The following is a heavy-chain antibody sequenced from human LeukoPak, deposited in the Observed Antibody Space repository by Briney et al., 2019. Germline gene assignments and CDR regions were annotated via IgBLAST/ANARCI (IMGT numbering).Heavy chain of an antibody. V-gene: IGHV4-59*08. CDR3: ARHARMRRLDY. Sequence: SETLSLTCTVSGGSISSYYWSWIRQPPGKGPEWIGYIYYSGSTNYNPSLKSRVTISVDTSKNQFSLKLSSVTAADTAVYYCARHARMRRLDYWGQGTLVTVSS. D-gene: IGHD2-21*01. CDR1: GGSISSYY. CDR2: IYYSGST. J-gene: IGHJ4*02.